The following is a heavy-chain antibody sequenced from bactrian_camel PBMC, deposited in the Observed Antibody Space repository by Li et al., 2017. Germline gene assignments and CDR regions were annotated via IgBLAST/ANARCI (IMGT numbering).Heavy chain of an antibody. CDR1: GLTFDDSD. CDR3: AKGRPRLGLVAADLD. CDR2: INSEGIT. V-gene: IGHV3S55*01. J-gene: IGHJ4*01. Sequence: HVQLVESGGGSVQTGGPLRLSCTLHGLTFDDSDIAWYRQPLGNACELVSTINSEGITWYSESVKGRFTISQDNAKNTLYLQLDSLSTEDTATYYCAKGRPRLGLVAADLDRGQGTQVTVS. D-gene: IGHD7*01.